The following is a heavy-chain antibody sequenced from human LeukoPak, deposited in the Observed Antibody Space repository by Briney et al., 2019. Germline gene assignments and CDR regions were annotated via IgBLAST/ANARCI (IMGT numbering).Heavy chain of an antibody. CDR3: AKRVWGTLTTYGMDV. CDR1: GFTFSSYA. V-gene: IGHV3-23*01. Sequence: GGSLRLSCAASGFTFSSYAMSWVRQAPGKGLEWVSAISGSGGSTYYADSVKGRFTISRDNSKNTLYLQMNSLRAEDTAVYYCAKRVWGTLTTYGMDVWGQGTTVIVSS. J-gene: IGHJ6*02. D-gene: IGHD4-11*01. CDR2: ISGSGGST.